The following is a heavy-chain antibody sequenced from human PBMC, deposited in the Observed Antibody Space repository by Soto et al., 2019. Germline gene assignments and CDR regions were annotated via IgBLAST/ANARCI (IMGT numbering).Heavy chain of an antibody. V-gene: IGHV3-30*18. J-gene: IGHJ6*02. D-gene: IGHD5-12*01. CDR2: ISYDGSNK. Sequence: GGSLRLSCAASGFTFSSYGMHWVRQAPGKGLEWVAVISYDGSNKYYADSVKGRFTISRDNSKNTLYLQMNSLRAEDTAVYYCAKMVRWLQHQRYGMDVWGQGTTVTVSS. CDR1: GFTFSSYG. CDR3: AKMVRWLQHQRYGMDV.